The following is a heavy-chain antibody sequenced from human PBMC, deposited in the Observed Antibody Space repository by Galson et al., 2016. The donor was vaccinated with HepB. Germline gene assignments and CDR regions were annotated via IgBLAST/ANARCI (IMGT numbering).Heavy chain of an antibody. J-gene: IGHJ4*02. CDR3: ARPSYSGTYPVDY. CDR2: IHTSGST. D-gene: IGHD1-26*01. Sequence: TLSLTCTVTGGSISNAGYYWSWIRQPAGKGLEWLGRIHTSGSTNYNPSLKSRVTISIDTSKNEFSLKLNSVTAADTAVYFCARPSYSGTYPVDYWGQGTLVTVSS. CDR1: GGSISNAGYY. V-gene: IGHV4-61*02.